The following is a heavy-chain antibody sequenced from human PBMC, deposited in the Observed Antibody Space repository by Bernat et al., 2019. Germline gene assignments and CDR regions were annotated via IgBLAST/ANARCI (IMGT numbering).Heavy chain of an antibody. J-gene: IGHJ4*02. CDR1: GFTFSSYA. D-gene: IGHD4-17*01. CDR2: ISYDGSNK. V-gene: IGHV3-30*01. Sequence: QVQLVESGGGVVQPGRSLRLSCAASGFTFSSYAMHWVRQAPGKGLEWLAVISYDGSNKYYADSVKGRFTISRDISKNTLYLQMNSLRAEDTAVYYCARGATVTTQYYFDYWGQGTLVTVSS. CDR3: ARGATVTTQYYFDY.